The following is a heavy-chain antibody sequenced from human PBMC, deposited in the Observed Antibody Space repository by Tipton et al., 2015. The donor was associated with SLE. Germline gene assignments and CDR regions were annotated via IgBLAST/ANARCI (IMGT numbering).Heavy chain of an antibody. J-gene: IGHJ4*02. CDR1: GGSFSVYY. V-gene: IGHV4-34*01. CDR2: INHGGST. CDR3: GRHGYGDYGIDH. Sequence: TLSLTCAVYGGSFSVYYWTWIRQPPGKGLEWIGEINHGGSTNYNPSLKSRVTISEDRSKNQFSLRLTSVTAADTAVYFCGRHGYGDYGIDHWGQGTLVTVSS. D-gene: IGHD4-17*01.